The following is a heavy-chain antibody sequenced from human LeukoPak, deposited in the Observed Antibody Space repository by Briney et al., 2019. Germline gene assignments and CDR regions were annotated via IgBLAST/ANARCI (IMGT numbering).Heavy chain of an antibody. J-gene: IGHJ5*02. Sequence: SETLSLTCTVSGGSISSYYWSWIRQPPGKGLEWIGYIYYSGSTNYNPSLKSRVTISVDTSKSQFSLKLSSVTAADTAVYYCARGGRIAAAPYGWFDPWGQGTLVTVSS. CDR2: IYYSGST. CDR1: GGSISSYY. CDR3: ARGGRIAAAPYGWFDP. V-gene: IGHV4-59*01. D-gene: IGHD6-13*01.